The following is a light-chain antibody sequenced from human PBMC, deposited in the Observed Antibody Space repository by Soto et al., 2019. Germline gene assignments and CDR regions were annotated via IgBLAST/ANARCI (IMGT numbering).Light chain of an antibody. CDR1: QSISSY. V-gene: IGKV3-11*01. Sequence: IVLTQSPATLSLSPGERATLSCRASQSISSYLAWYQQKPGQAPRLLIYDASNRATGIPARFSGSGSGTDFTLTISSLEPEDCAVYYCQQRSNWPPITFGQGTRLEIK. J-gene: IGKJ5*01. CDR3: QQRSNWPPIT. CDR2: DAS.